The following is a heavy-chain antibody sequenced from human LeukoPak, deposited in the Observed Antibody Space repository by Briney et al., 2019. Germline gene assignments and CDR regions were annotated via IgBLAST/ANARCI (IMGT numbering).Heavy chain of an antibody. CDR1: GGSISPYY. CDR3: AREESYLGY. V-gene: IGHV4-59*12. Sequence: SETLSLTCTVSGGSISPYYWSWIRQPPGKGLEWIGYIYYSGSTNYNPSLKSRVTISLDTSKNQFSLKLSSVTAADTAVYYCAREESYLGYWGQGTLVTVSS. CDR2: IYYSGST. J-gene: IGHJ4*02.